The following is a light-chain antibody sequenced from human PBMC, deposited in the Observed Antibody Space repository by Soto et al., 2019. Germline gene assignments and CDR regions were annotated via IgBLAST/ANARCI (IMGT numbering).Light chain of an antibody. J-gene: IGKJ5*01. Sequence: EIVMTQSPATLSVSPGERATLSCRASQSVSSNLAWYQQKPGQAPRLLIYGASTRATGIPARFSGSGSGTEFTLTISXLQXXDFXVYYCQQYNNWPPITFGXGXRLEIK. CDR2: GAS. V-gene: IGKV3-15*01. CDR1: QSVSSN. CDR3: QQYNNWPPIT.